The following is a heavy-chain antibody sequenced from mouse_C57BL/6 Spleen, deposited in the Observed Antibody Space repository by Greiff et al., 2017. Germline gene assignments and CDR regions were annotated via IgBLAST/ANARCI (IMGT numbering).Heavy chain of an antibody. J-gene: IGHJ1*03. V-gene: IGHV1-9*01. CDR3: ASPHYYGSSYWYFDV. Sequence: VQLQQSGAELMKPGASVKLSCKATGYTFTGYWIEWVKQRPGHGLEWIGEILPGSGSTNYNEKCKSKATFTADTASSTAYMQLSSLTTEDSAIYYWASPHYYGSSYWYFDVWGTGTTVTVAS. CDR1: GYTFTGYW. CDR2: ILPGSGST. D-gene: IGHD1-1*01.